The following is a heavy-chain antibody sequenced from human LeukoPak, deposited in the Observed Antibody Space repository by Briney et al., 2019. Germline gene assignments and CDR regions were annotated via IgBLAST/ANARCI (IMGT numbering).Heavy chain of an antibody. J-gene: IGHJ4*02. D-gene: IGHD2/OR15-2a*01. CDR3: VSFYETY. V-gene: IGHV3-74*01. CDR1: GNYW. CDR2: INSDGSWT. Sequence: GGSLRLSCVASGNYWMHWVRQAPGKGLVWVSHINSDGSWTSYADSVKGRFTISKDNAKDTVYLQMNSLRAEDTAVYYCVSFYETYWGRGTLVTVSS.